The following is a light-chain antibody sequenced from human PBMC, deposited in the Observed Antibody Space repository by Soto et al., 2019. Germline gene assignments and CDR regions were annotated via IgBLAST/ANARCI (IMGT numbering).Light chain of an antibody. CDR2: SNN. V-gene: IGLV1-44*01. J-gene: IGLJ2*01. Sequence: QSVLTQPPSASGTPGQRVTTSCSGSSSNIGSNTVNWYQQFPGTAPKLLIYSNNQRPSGVPERFSGSKSGTSASLAISGLQSEDEADYYCAAWDDSLNGLFGGGTKLTVL. CDR3: AAWDDSLNGL. CDR1: SSNIGSNT.